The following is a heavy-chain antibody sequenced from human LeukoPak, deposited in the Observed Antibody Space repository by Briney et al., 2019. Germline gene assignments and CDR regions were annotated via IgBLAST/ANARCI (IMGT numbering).Heavy chain of an antibody. CDR1: GFTFSGYG. CDR2: ISYDGSNK. Sequence: PGRSLRLSCAASGFTFSGYGMHWVRQAPGKGLEWVAVISYDGSNKYYADSVKGRFTIPRDNSKNTLYLQMHSLRAEDTAVYYCASPSSGQSFDIWGQGTMVTVSS. CDR3: ASPSSGQSFDI. J-gene: IGHJ3*02. V-gene: IGHV3-30*03. D-gene: IGHD6-19*01.